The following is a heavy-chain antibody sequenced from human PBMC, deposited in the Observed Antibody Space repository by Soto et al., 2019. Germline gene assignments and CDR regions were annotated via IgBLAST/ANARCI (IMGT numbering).Heavy chain of an antibody. Sequence: QITLKESGPTLVKPTQTLTLTCTFSGFSLTTSGVGVGWIRQSPGKALEWLALIYWNYDKRYSPSLKSRLTITKDTSKTQVVLTMTNMDPVDTATYHCARSVIRGTTNYGMDVWGQGTTVTVSS. V-gene: IGHV2-5*01. CDR1: GFSLTTSGVG. CDR2: IYWNYDK. D-gene: IGHD1-7*01. CDR3: ARSVIRGTTNYGMDV. J-gene: IGHJ6*02.